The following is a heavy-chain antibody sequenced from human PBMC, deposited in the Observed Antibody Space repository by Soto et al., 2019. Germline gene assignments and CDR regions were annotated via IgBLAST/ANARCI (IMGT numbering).Heavy chain of an antibody. D-gene: IGHD2-15*01. CDR3: ARGATFDY. CDR2: IYYSGST. CDR1: GGSVSSDKYY. Sequence: SETLSLTITVSGGSVSSDKYYWSWIRQPPGEGLEWIGYIYYSGSTNYNPSLKSRVTISVDTSKNQFSLKLSSVTAADTAVYYCARGATFDYWGQGTLVTVSS. J-gene: IGHJ4*02. V-gene: IGHV4-61*01.